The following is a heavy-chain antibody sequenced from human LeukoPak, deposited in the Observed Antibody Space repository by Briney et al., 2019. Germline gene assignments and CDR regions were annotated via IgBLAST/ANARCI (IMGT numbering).Heavy chain of an antibody. CDR1: GFTFTGYY. V-gene: IGHV1-2*07. D-gene: IGHD2-21*02. CDR3: VREGNELLSKNFDY. Sequence: ASVKVSCQASGFTFTGYYIHWVRQAPGQGLEWMGYINPHSGGTNSPRKFQGRVTMTTDTSISAAYMELSSLISDYTAMYYCVREGNELLSKNFDYWGQGTLVTVSS. CDR2: INPHSGGT. J-gene: IGHJ4*02.